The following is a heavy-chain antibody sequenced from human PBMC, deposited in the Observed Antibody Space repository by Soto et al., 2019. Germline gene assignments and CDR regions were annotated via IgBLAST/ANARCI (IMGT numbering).Heavy chain of an antibody. J-gene: IGHJ6*03. Sequence: SETLSLTCAVYGGSFSGYYWSWIRQPPGKGLEWIGEINHSGSTNYNPSLKSRVTISVDTSKNQFSLKLSSVTAADTAVYYCASGVRKYYYYMDVWGKGTTVTVSS. V-gene: IGHV4-34*01. CDR1: GGSFSGYY. CDR3: ASGVRKYYYYMDV. CDR2: INHSGST.